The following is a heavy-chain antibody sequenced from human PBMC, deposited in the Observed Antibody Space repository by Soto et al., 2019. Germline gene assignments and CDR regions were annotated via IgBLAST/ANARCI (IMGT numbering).Heavy chain of an antibody. CDR2: IFSSGST. V-gene: IGHV4-4*07. CDR3: AREGSYSAYNFAHGIQLWSFDF. D-gene: IGHD5-12*01. CDR1: GGSINTFY. Sequence: SETLSLTCTVSGGSINTFYWSWVRQPAGKGLEWIGRIFSSGSTSFNPSLESRVAMSVDTSKNHFSLNLSPVTAADMAVYYCAREGSYSAYNFAHGIQLWSFDFWGQGALVTVSS. J-gene: IGHJ4*02.